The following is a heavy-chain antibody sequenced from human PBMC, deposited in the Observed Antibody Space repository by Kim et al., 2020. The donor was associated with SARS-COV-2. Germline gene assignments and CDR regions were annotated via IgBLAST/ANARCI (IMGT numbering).Heavy chain of an antibody. CDR2: INAGNGNP. V-gene: IGHV1-3*01. CDR3: GRGEIGYCSSTTCSDAFDI. D-gene: IGHD2-2*01. CDR1: GFTFTNYV. J-gene: IGHJ3*02. Sequence: ASVKVFCKASGFTFTNYVIHWVRQAPGQRLEWMGWINAGNGNPKYSQKFQGRVTITRDSSASAAYMELSSLRSEDTAIYYCGRGEIGYCSSTTCSDAFDIWGQGTMVTVSS.